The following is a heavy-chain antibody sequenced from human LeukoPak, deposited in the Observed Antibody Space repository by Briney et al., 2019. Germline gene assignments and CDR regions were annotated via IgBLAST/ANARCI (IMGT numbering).Heavy chain of an antibody. CDR1: GFTFSSYA. CDR2: ISGSGGST. D-gene: IGHD3-22*01. V-gene: IGHV3-23*01. Sequence: QSGGSLRLSCAASGFTFSSYAMSWVRQAPGKGLEWVSAISGSGGSTYYADSVKGRLTISRDNSKNTLYLQMNSLRAEDTAVYYCAKDLSPYYYDSSGYYRDWYFDLWGRGTLVTVSS. J-gene: IGHJ2*01. CDR3: AKDLSPYYYDSSGYYRDWYFDL.